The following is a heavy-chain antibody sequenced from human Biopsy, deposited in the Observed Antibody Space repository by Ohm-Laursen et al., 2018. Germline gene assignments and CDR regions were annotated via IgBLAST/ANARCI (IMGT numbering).Heavy chain of an antibody. V-gene: IGHV4-34*01. CDR3: VRGVDYYDPYHYYALDV. CDR1: GGSFSGYY. J-gene: IGHJ6*02. Sequence: PPGTLSLTWTVYGGSFSGYYWSWIRQPPGKGLEWIGEINHRGSTNYNPSLKSRVTISVDTSKNQFSLKVRSVTAADTAVYYCVRGVDYYDPYHYYALDVWGQGTTVTVSS. D-gene: IGHD3-22*01. CDR2: INHRGST.